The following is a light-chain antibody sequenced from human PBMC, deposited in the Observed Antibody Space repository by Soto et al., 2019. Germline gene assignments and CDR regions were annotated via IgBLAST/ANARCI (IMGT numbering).Light chain of an antibody. Sequence: EVVLTQSPGTLSLSPGEGATLSCRASQSVSNTYVAWYQHIPGQTPRLLIYGASNRATGIPDRFSGSGSGTDFTLTISRLEPEDFAVYYCQQHDSSPWMFXQGTKVDIK. CDR3: QQHDSSPWM. J-gene: IGKJ1*01. CDR1: QSVSNTY. CDR2: GAS. V-gene: IGKV3-20*01.